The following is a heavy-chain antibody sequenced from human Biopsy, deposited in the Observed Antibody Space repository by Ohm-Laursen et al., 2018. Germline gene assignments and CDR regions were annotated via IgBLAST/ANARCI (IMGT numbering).Heavy chain of an antibody. J-gene: IGHJ4*02. CDR1: GGSISSFY. CDR2: ISDSGST. Sequence: SDTLSLTCAVSGGSISSFYWTWIRQPPGKGPEWIGDISDSGSTNYKPSLKSRVIISVDTSKNQFSLNLSSVTAADTAVYYCARRGSGGRSFDHWGQGTLDTVSS. V-gene: IGHV4-59*08. CDR3: ARRGSGGRSFDH. D-gene: IGHD2-15*01.